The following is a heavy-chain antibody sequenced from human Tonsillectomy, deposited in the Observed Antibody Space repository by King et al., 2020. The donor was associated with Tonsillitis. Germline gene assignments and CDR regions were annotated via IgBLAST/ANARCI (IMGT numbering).Heavy chain of an antibody. Sequence: QLVQSGGGVVRPGGSLRLSCAASGFTFDDYGMSWVRQAPGKGLEWVSGINWNGGSTGYADSVKGRFTISRENAKKSPYLQMNSLRAEDTALYYCAMRLNTAAPWDAFDIWGQGTMVTVSS. D-gene: IGHD5-18*01. CDR2: INWNGGST. J-gene: IGHJ3*02. CDR3: AMRLNTAAPWDAFDI. V-gene: IGHV3-20*04. CDR1: GFTFDDYG.